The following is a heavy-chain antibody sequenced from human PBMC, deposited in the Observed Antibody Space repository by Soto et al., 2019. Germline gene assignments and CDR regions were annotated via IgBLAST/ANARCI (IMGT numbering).Heavy chain of an antibody. Sequence: QVHLVQSGVEVKTPGASVKVSCQASGHTFFPSDISWVRQAPGQGLEWMGWISTYGGDTKYAQKFQSRVTMTTDTSTTTAYLELRSLRSDDTAVYYCARHHGPTTSENWFDPWGQGTLVTVSS. D-gene: IGHD5-12*01. J-gene: IGHJ5*02. V-gene: IGHV1-18*01. CDR1: GHTFFPSD. CDR3: ARHHGPTTSENWFDP. CDR2: ISTYGGDT.